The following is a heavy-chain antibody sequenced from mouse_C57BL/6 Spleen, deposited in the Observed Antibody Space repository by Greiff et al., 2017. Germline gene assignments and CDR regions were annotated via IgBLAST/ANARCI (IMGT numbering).Heavy chain of an antibody. J-gene: IGHJ3*01. CDR1: GFTFSSYA. D-gene: IGHD2-1*01. Sequence: EVKVVESGGGLVKPGGSLKLSCAASGFTFSSYAMSWVRQTPEKRLEWVATISDGGSYTYYPDNVQGRFTISRDNAKNHLYLQMRQLKSEDTAIDYCAACVNYGFAYWGQGTLVTVSA. V-gene: IGHV5-4*03. CDR2: ISDGGSYT. CDR3: AACVNYGFAY.